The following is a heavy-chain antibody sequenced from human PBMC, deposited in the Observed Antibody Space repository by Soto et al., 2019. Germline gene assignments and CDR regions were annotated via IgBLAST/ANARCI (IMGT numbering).Heavy chain of an antibody. V-gene: IGHV4-59*06. CDR1: GGSISSYY. CDR2: IYDSVST. Sequence: SETLSLTCTVSGGSISSYYWSWIRQHPGKGLEWIGYIYDSVSTYYNPSLKSRVTMSGDTSKNQSSLKLNSVTAADTAVYYCARGGVRTAFRHWGQGTLVTVSS. J-gene: IGHJ4*02. D-gene: IGHD3-10*01. CDR3: ARGGVRTAFRH.